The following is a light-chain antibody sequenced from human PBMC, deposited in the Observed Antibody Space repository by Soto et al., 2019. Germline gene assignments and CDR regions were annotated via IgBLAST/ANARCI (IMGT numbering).Light chain of an antibody. CDR3: QQSYSTPWT. Sequence: DIQMPQSPSSLSASVGDRVTITCRASQSISSYLNWYQQKPGKAPKLLIYAASSLQSGVPSRFSGSGSGTDFTLTISSLQPEDFATCYCQQSYSTPWTFGQGTKVEIK. CDR1: QSISSY. J-gene: IGKJ1*01. CDR2: AAS. V-gene: IGKV1-39*01.